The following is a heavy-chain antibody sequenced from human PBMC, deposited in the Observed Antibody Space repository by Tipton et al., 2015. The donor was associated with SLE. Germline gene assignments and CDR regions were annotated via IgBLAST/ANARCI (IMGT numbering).Heavy chain of an antibody. J-gene: IGHJ4*02. V-gene: IGHV4-39*07. CDR3: ARDTDFSGWYLDY. CDR1: GGSISSSSYY. Sequence: TLSLTCTVSGGSISSSSYYWGWIRQPPGKGLEWIGSIYYSGSTYYNPSLKSRVTISVDTSKNQFSLKLSSVTAADTAVYYCARDTDFSGWYLDYWGQGTLAAVSS. D-gene: IGHD6-19*01. CDR2: IYYSGST.